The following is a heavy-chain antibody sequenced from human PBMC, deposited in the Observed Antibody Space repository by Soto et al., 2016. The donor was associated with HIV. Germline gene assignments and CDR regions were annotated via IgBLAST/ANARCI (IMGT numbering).Heavy chain of an antibody. J-gene: IGHJ4*01. Sequence: QVHLQQWGTGLLKPSETLSLTCAVYGGSFSGYFWSWIRQPPGKGLEWIGEIDHSGSTSYNPSLKSRVMTSVDTSKNQFSLKLTSVTDADTAVYYCARHAGLSAGAQDYFDSWGRRNPGHRLL. D-gene: IGHD1-26*01. CDR3: ARHAGLSAGAQDYFDS. V-gene: IGHV4-34*01. CDR2: IDHSGST. CDR1: GGSFSGYF.